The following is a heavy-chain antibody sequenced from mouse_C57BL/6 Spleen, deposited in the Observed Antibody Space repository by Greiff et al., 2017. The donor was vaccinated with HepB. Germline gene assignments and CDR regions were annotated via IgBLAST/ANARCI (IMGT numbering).Heavy chain of an antibody. D-gene: IGHD1-1*01. CDR3: ARGPIYYPAN. V-gene: IGHV1-69*01. J-gene: IGHJ3*01. CDR1: GYTFTSYW. CDR2: IDPSDSYT. Sequence: VQLQQSGAELVMPGASVKLSCKASGYTFTSYWMHWVKQRPGQGLEWIGEIDPSDSYTNYNQKFKGKSTLTVDKSSSTAYMQLSSLTSEDSAVYDCARGPIYYPANWGQGTLVTVSA.